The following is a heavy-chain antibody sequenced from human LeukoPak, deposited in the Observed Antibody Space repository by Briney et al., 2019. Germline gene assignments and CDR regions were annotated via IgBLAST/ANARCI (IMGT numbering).Heavy chain of an antibody. J-gene: IGHJ4*02. CDR2: INHSGST. Sequence: SETLSLTCAVYGGPFSGYYWSWIRQPPGKGLEWIGEINHSGSTNYNPSLKSRVTISVDTSKNQFSLKLSSVTAADTAVYYCASEGYCSGGSCYSDYWGQGTLVTVSS. V-gene: IGHV4-34*01. CDR1: GGPFSGYY. CDR3: ASEGYCSGGSCYSDY. D-gene: IGHD2-15*01.